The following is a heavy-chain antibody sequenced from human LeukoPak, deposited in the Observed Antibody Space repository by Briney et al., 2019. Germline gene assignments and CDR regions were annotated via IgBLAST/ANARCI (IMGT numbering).Heavy chain of an antibody. Sequence: SVKVSCKASGGTFSNYAISWVRQAPGQGLEWMGGIIPMFGTPNYAQKFQGRLTITADKSTSTAYLELSSLRSEDTAVYYCARESYGISYFDTWGQGTLVTVSS. CDR3: ARESYGISYFDT. V-gene: IGHV1-69*06. D-gene: IGHD3-9*01. J-gene: IGHJ5*02. CDR2: IIPMFGTP. CDR1: GGTFSNYA.